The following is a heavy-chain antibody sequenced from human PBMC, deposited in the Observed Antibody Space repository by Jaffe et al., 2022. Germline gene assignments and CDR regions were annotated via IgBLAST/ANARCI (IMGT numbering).Heavy chain of an antibody. Sequence: QLQLQESGPGLVKPSETLSLTCTVSGGSISSSSYYWGWIRQPPGKGLEWIGSIYYSGSTYYNPSLKSRVTISVDTSKNQFSLKLSSVTAADTAVYYCARLTPRPDIVVVPAAMIRGSYYYYYYMDVWGKGTTVTVSS. V-gene: IGHV4-39*01. CDR1: GGSISSSSYY. CDR3: ARLTPRPDIVVVPAAMIRGSYYYYYYMDV. J-gene: IGHJ6*03. D-gene: IGHD2-2*01. CDR2: IYYSGST.